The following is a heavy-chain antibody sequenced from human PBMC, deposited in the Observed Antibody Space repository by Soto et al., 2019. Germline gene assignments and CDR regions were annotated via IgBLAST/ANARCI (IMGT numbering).Heavy chain of an antibody. V-gene: IGHV4-34*01. D-gene: IGHD6-13*01. CDR1: GGSLSGYF. CDR2: INHSGTT. J-gene: IGHJ4*02. Sequence: SETLSLTCAVYGGSLSGYFWSWIRQPPGKGLEWIGEINHSGTTNYNPSLKSRVTISVDTSKNQLSLKLSSVTAADTAVYYCARGLAGRSSSWYDYWGQGXLVTVSS. CDR3: ARGLAGRSSSWYDY.